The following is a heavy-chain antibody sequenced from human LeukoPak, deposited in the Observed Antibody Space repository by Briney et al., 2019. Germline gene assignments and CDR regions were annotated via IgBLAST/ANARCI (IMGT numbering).Heavy chain of an antibody. Sequence: GASVKVSCKASGYTFTSYAMNWVRQAPGQGLEWMGWMNPNSGNTGYAQKFQGRVTMTRNTSISTAYMELSSLRSEDTAVYYCAVFRGVFDYWGQGTLVTVSS. CDR3: AVFRGVFDY. J-gene: IGHJ4*02. V-gene: IGHV1-8*02. CDR2: MNPNSGNT. D-gene: IGHD3-10*01. CDR1: GYTFTSYA.